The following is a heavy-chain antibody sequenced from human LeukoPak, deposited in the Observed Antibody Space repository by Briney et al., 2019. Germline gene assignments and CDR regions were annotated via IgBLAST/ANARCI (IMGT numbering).Heavy chain of an antibody. V-gene: IGHV3-7*01. CDR2: IKQDGSEK. CDR1: AFTFSSYW. D-gene: IGHD5-12*01. Sequence: GGSLRLFCAASAFTFSSYWMSWVRQAPGKGLELVAKIKQDGSEKYYVESVKGRFTISRDNAKNSLYLQMNSLRAEDTAVYYCARVGDSGYGGPFDYWGQGTLVTVSS. J-gene: IGHJ4*02. CDR3: ARVGDSGYGGPFDY.